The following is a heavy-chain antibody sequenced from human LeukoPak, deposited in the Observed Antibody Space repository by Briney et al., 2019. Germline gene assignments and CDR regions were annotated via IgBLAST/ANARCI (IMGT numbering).Heavy chain of an antibody. CDR1: GYTFTGYY. CDR3: ARIAEYYDSSGSLDY. D-gene: IGHD3-22*01. Sequence: ASVKVSCKASGYTFTGYYMHWVRQAPGQGLEWMGWINPNSGGTNYAQKFQGRVTMTRDTSIRTAYMELSRLRSDDTAVYYCARIAEYYDSSGSLDYWGQGILVTVSS. V-gene: IGHV1-2*02. J-gene: IGHJ4*02. CDR2: INPNSGGT.